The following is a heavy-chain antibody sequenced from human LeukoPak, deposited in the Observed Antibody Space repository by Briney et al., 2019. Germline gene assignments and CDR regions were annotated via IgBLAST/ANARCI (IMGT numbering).Heavy chain of an antibody. Sequence: PGGSLRLSCAASGFTFSSYWMHWVRHAPGKGLVWVSRIKSDGSETSYADSVKGRFTISRDNARNTLYLQMNSLRPEDTAIYYCASDRVFYGLDVWGQGTTVTVSS. J-gene: IGHJ6*02. V-gene: IGHV3-74*01. CDR1: GFTFSSYW. CDR2: IKSDGSET. CDR3: ASDRVFYGLDV.